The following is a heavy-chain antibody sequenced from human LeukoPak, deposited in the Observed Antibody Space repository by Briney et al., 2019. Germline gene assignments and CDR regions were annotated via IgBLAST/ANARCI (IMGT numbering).Heavy chain of an antibody. D-gene: IGHD5-12*01. CDR2: INAGNGNT. Sequence: ASVKVSCKASGYTFTSYAMHWLRQAPGQRLEWMGWINAGNGNTKYSQKFQGRVTITRDTSASTAYMELSSLRSEDTAVYYCARGVATNPGRTVNWFDPWGQGTLVTVSS. V-gene: IGHV1-3*01. CDR3: ARGVATNPGRTVNWFDP. CDR1: GYTFTSYA. J-gene: IGHJ5*02.